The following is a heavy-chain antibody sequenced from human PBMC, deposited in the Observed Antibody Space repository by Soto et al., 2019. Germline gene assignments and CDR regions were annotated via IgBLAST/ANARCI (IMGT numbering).Heavy chain of an antibody. CDR2: ISGSGGTT. CDR3: AKDLGYCSSTGCYDFYAMDV. J-gene: IGHJ6*02. CDR1: RFTFSSYA. Sequence: GGSLRLSCTASRFTFSSYAMNWVRQAPGKGLEWVSGISGSGGTTYYADSVKGRFTISRDNSKNTVYLQMNSLRAEDTAVYYCAKDLGYCSSTGCYDFYAMDVWGQGTTVTVSS. D-gene: IGHD2-2*01. V-gene: IGHV3-23*01.